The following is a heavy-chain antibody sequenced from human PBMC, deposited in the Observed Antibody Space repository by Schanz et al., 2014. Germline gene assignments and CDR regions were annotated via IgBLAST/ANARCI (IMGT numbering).Heavy chain of an antibody. Sequence: QVQLVQSGAEVKKPGASVKVSCKASGYTFTSYGINWVRQAPGQGLEWMGWISAYNGNTNYALKLQGRVTMTTDTSTGTAYMELRSLRSDDTALYYCARDRRRYCSTASCLHDNWFDPWGQGTLXIVSS. CDR2: ISAYNGNT. CDR1: GYTFTSYG. J-gene: IGHJ5*02. V-gene: IGHV1-18*01. CDR3: ARDRRRYCSTASCLHDNWFDP. D-gene: IGHD2-2*01.